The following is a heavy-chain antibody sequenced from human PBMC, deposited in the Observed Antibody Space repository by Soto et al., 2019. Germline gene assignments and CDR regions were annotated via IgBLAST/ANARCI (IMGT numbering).Heavy chain of an antibody. CDR2: IYYTGST. D-gene: IGHD6-19*01. CDR1: GDSISSYY. Sequence: HVQLQESGPGLVKPSETLSLICTVSGDSISSYYWSWIRQPPGKGLEWIGFIYYTGSTNYNPSLKSRVTISVDTSKNQLSLKLSSVTAADTAVYYCARRAGAVPGRIDFWGQGTLVTGSS. J-gene: IGHJ4*02. V-gene: IGHV4-59*08. CDR3: ARRAGAVPGRIDF.